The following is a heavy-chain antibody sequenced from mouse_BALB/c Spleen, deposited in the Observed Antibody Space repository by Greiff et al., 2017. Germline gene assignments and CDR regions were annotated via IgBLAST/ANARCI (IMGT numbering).Heavy chain of an antibody. V-gene: IGHV3-8*02. D-gene: IGHD2-14*01. CDR1: GDSITSGY. Sequence: EVKVMESGPSLVKPSQTLSLTCSVTGDSITSGYWNWIRKFPGNKLEYMGYISYSGSTYYNPSLKSRISITRDTSKNQYYLQLNSVTTEDTATYYCARYLYYRHDGDYAMDYWGQGTSVTVSS. CDR2: ISYSGST. CDR3: ARYLYYRHDGDYAMDY. J-gene: IGHJ4*01.